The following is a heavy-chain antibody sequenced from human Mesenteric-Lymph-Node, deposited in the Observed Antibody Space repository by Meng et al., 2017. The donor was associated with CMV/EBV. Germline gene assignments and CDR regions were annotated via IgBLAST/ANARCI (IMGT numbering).Heavy chain of an antibody. V-gene: IGHV1-2*02. Sequence: ASVKVSCKASGYTFTSYDINWVRQATGQGLEWMGWMNPNSGGTNYAQKFQGRVTMTRDTSISTAYMELSRLRSDDTAVYYCASLVPDYGGNSLHWGQGTLVTVSS. J-gene: IGHJ4*02. CDR2: MNPNSGGT. CDR1: GYTFTSYD. CDR3: ASLVPDYGGNSLH. D-gene: IGHD4-23*01.